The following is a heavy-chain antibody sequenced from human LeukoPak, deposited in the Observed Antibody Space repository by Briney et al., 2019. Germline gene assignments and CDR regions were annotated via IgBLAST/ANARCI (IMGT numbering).Heavy chain of an antibody. D-gene: IGHD2-15*01. Sequence: SETLSLTCTVSGGSISSYYWSWIRQPAGKGLEWIGRIYTSGSTNYNPSLKSRVTMSVDTSKNQFSLKLSSVTAADTAVYYCARDNGYCSGGSCSLYYYYYMDVWGKGTTVTVSS. CDR1: GGSISSYY. CDR2: IYTSGST. V-gene: IGHV4-4*07. CDR3: ARDNGYCSGGSCSLYYYYYMDV. J-gene: IGHJ6*03.